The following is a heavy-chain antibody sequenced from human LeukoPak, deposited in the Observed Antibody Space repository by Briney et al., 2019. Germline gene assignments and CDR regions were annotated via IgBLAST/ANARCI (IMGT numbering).Heavy chain of an antibody. CDR1: GFTFSSYS. Sequence: GGSLRLSCAASGFTFSSYSMNWVRQAPGEGLEWVSYISSLSGTTYYADSVKGRFTISRDNAKNSLYLQMDSLRAEDTAVYYCARMLVGASAFQHWGQGTLVTVSS. V-gene: IGHV3-48*01. J-gene: IGHJ1*01. D-gene: IGHD1-26*01. CDR2: ISSLSGTT. CDR3: ARMLVGASAFQH.